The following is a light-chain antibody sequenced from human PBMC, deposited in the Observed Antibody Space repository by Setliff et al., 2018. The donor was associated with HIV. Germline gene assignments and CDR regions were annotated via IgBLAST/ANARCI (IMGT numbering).Light chain of an antibody. Sequence: QSALTQHASVSVSPGQSITISCTGTRSDVGGYDYVSWYQHHPGKAPQLIIYNVNKRPSGVSNRLSGSNSGNTASLTISGLQAEDEADYYCTSYTTSSSPYVFGTGTKVTVL. CDR1: RSDVGGYDY. CDR3: TSYTTSSSPYV. J-gene: IGLJ1*01. CDR2: NVN. V-gene: IGLV2-14*03.